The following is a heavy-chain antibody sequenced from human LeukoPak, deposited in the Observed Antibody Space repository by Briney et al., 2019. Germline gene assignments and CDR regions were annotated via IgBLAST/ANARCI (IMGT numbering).Heavy chain of an antibody. D-gene: IGHD5-18*01. CDR1: GYTFTSYY. V-gene: IGHV1-46*01. Sequence: ASVKVSCKASGYTFTSYYMHWVRQAPGQGLEWMGIINPSGGSTSYAQKFQGRVTMTRDTSTSTVYMELSSLRSEDTAVYYCASDIYPIQLWSDDYYYGMDVWGQGTTVTVSS. J-gene: IGHJ6*02. CDR3: ASDIYPIQLWSDDYYYGMDV. CDR2: INPSGGST.